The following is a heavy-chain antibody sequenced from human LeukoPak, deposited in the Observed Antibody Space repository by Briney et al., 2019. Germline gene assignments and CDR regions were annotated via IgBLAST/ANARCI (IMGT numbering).Heavy chain of an antibody. J-gene: IGHJ4*02. Sequence: GGSLRLSCVASGFTFSNYAMSWVRQAPGKGLEWVAVMRSGDGDTTYADSVRGRFTISRDNSKNRLDLQMNSLRPEDTAVYYCVRDFPENWQLAPLLDYWGQGTLVTVSS. CDR2: MRSGDGDT. CDR1: GFTFSNYA. D-gene: IGHD6-6*01. CDR3: VRDFPENWQLAPLLDY. V-gene: IGHV3-23*01.